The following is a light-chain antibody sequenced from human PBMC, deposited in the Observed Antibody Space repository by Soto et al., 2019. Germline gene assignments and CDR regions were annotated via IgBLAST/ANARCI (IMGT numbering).Light chain of an antibody. CDR3: QQYYSIPKT. V-gene: IGKV4-1*01. Sequence: DIVMTQSPDSLAVSLGERATINCKSSQSVLYDSNNKNYLAWYQQKPGQPPKLLIYWASTRESGVPDRFSGTGSGTDFTLTISSLQDEDVAVYYCQQYYSIPKTFGQGTKVHIK. CDR1: QSVLYDSNNKNY. CDR2: WAS. J-gene: IGKJ1*01.